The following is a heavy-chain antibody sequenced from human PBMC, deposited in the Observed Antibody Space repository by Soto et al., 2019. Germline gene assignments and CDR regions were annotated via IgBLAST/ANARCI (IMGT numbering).Heavy chain of an antibody. J-gene: IGHJ4*02. Sequence: EVQLLESGGGLVQPGGSLRLSCAASGFTFGSYAMSWVRQAPGKGLEWVSAISGSGGSTYYADSVKGRFTISRDNSKNPRYLQRNRLSAEDTAVYYCAKSHYYGSGSLDYWGQGLLVTVSS. V-gene: IGHV3-23*01. CDR3: AKSHYYGSGSLDY. CDR2: ISGSGGST. CDR1: GFTFGSYA. D-gene: IGHD3-10*01.